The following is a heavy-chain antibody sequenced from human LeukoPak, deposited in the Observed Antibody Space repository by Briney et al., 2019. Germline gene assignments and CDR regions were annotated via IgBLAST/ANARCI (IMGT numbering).Heavy chain of an antibody. CDR1: GFTFSSYW. CDR3: AKGDYDFWSGYPYYYGMDA. CDR2: INSDGSST. J-gene: IGHJ6*02. Sequence: GGSLRLSCAASGFTFSSYWMHWGRQAPGKGLVWVSRINSDGSSTSYADSVKGRFTISRDNAKNTLYLQMNSLRAEDTAVYYCAKGDYDFWSGYPYYYGMDAWGQGTTVTVSS. D-gene: IGHD3-3*01. V-gene: IGHV3-74*01.